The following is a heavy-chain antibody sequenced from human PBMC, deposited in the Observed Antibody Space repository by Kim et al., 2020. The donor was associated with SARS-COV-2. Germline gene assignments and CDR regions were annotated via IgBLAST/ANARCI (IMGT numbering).Heavy chain of an antibody. D-gene: IGHD6-19*01. V-gene: IGHV1-18*04. CDR1: GYTFTSYG. CDR2: ISAYNGNT. CDR3: ARDGIKQWPARVDYYYYGMDV. J-gene: IGHJ6*02. Sequence: ASVKVSCKTSGYTFTSYGISWVRQAPGQGLEWMGWISAYNGNTNYAQKLQGRVAMTTDTSTSTAYMELRSLRSDDTAVYYCARDGIKQWPARVDYYYYGMDVWGQGTTVTVSS.